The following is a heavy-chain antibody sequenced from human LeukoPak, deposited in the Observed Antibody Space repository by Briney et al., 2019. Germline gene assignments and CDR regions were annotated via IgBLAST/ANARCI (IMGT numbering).Heavy chain of an antibody. CDR2: IYYSGST. CDR3: ARSVEGYCSGGSCYSYYYYMDV. J-gene: IGHJ6*03. V-gene: IGHV4-59*01. CDR1: GGSISSYY. D-gene: IGHD2-15*01. Sequence: PSETLSLTCTASGGSISSYYWSWIRQPPGKVLEWIGYIYYSGSTNYNPSLKSRVTISVDTSKNQSSLKLSSVTAADTAVYYCARSVEGYCSGGSCYSYYYYMDVGGKGTTVTVSS.